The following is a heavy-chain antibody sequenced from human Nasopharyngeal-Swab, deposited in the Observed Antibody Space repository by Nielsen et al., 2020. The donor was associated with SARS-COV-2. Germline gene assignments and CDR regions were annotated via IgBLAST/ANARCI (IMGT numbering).Heavy chain of an antibody. CDR3: ASEGSGVFGVVIHAFDI. V-gene: IGHV1-24*01. CDR1: GYTLTVLP. Sequence: ASVKVSCKGSGYTLTVLPIHWVRQAPGKGLEGMGTVVPEDGEPIYAQNFQGRVTMTEDTSTYTAYLELSSLRSEDTAVYYCASEGSGVFGVVIHAFDIWGPGTLVTVSS. D-gene: IGHD3-3*01. CDR2: VVPEDGEP. J-gene: IGHJ3*02.